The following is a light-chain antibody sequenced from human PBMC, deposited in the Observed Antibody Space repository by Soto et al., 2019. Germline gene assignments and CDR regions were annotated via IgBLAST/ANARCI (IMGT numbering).Light chain of an antibody. Sequence: DMQMTQAPPSLSASVGDRVAIAWRATQSISSYLNWYQQKPGKAPKLLIYAASSLQSGVPSRFSGSGSGTDFTLTISSLQPEHFATYYCQQSYSTPLTFGPGTKVDIK. J-gene: IGKJ3*01. CDR3: QQSYSTPLT. CDR1: QSISSY. V-gene: IGKV1-39*01. CDR2: AAS.